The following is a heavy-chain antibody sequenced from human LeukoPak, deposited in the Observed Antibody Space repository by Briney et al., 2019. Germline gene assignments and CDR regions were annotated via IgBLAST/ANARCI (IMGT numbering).Heavy chain of an antibody. J-gene: IGHJ3*02. Sequence: GGSLRLSCAASGFTFSSYSMNWVRQTPGEGLEWVSSITGSSSSMYYADSVKGRFTISRDNARNSLSLQMNSLRAEDTAVYYCARDREIFAFDMWGQGTVVTVSS. V-gene: IGHV3-21*01. CDR3: ARDREIFAFDM. CDR1: GFTFSSYS. CDR2: ITGSSSSM. D-gene: IGHD2/OR15-2a*01.